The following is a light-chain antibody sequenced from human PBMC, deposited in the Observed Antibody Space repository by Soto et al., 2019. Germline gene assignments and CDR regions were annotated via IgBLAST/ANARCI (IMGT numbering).Light chain of an antibody. CDR1: QSVSSD. CDR2: GAS. CDR3: QEYNNWPWT. J-gene: IGKJ1*01. Sequence: EIVMTQSPATLSVSPGERATLSCRASQSVSSDLAWYQQKPGQAPRLLIYGASTRATGIPARFSGSGSGTELTPTISSLQSEEFAVYYCQEYNNWPWTFGLGTKVDIK. V-gene: IGKV3-15*01.